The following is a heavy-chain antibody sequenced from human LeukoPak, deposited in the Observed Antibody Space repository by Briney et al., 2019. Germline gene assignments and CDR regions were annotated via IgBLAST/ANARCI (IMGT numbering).Heavy chain of an antibody. J-gene: IGHJ4*02. CDR2: ISWDGGST. V-gene: IGHV3-43*01. CDR3: VTGMATIKEGFDY. CDR1: GFTFDDYN. Sequence: GGSLRLSCAASGFTFDDYNMHWVRQAPGKGLEWVSLISWDGGSTYYADSVKGRFTISRDNSKNSLYLQMNSLRTEDTALYYCVTGMATIKEGFDYWGQGTLVTVSS. D-gene: IGHD5-24*01.